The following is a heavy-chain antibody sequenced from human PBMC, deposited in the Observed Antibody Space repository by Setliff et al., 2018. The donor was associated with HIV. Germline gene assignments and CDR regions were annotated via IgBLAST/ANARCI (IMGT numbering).Heavy chain of an antibody. V-gene: IGHV4-61*02. CDR1: GYSISSGSYY. CDR2: IYTSGST. Sequence: PSETLTLTCAVSGYSISSGSYYWNWIRQPAGKGLEWIGRIYTSGSTNYNPSLKSRVTMSVDTSKNQFSLKLSSVTAADTAVYYCARGLRGYSVSYYPFDYWGQGTLVTVSS. D-gene: IGHD1-26*01. J-gene: IGHJ4*02. CDR3: ARGLRGYSVSYYPFDY.